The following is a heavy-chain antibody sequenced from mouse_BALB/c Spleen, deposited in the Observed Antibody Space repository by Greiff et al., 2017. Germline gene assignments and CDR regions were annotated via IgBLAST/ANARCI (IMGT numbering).Heavy chain of an antibody. J-gene: IGHJ3*01. CDR2: ISYSGST. D-gene: IGHD2-3*01. Sequence: EVQLQESGPGLVKPSQSLSLTCTVTGYSITSDYAWNWIRQFPGNKLEWMGYISYSGSTSYNPSLKSRISITRDTSKNQFFLQLNSVTTEDTATYYCARKGDDGYAYWGQGTLVTVSA. CDR3: ARKGDDGYAY. CDR1: GYSITSDYA. V-gene: IGHV3-2*02.